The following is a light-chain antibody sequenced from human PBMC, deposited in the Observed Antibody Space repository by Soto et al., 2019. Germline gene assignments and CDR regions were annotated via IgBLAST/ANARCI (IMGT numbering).Light chain of an antibody. Sequence: DLQMTQSPSSLSASVGDRVIITCHTSQDINTHLSWYQQKPGKAPRLLIYDASILETGVPSRFSGRGSGTDFTFTISSLQPEDIATYYCQRYDSLPVTFGQGTKVEI. V-gene: IGKV1-33*01. CDR1: QDINTH. CDR2: DAS. CDR3: QRYDSLPVT. J-gene: IGKJ2*01.